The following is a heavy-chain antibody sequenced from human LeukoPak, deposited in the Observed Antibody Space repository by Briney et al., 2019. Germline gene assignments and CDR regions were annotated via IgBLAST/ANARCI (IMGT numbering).Heavy chain of an antibody. CDR1: GFTFSSYS. V-gene: IGHV3-21*01. D-gene: IGHD2-2*03. J-gene: IGHJ4*02. CDR3: ARGPHGYCSANSCSFDY. Sequence: GSLRLSCAASGFTFSSYSMNWVRQAPGKGLEWVSSISSSSSYIYYADSVKGRFTISRDNAKNSLYLQMNSLRVEDTAIYYCARGPHGYCSANSCSFDYWGQGTLVTVSS. CDR2: ISSSSSYI.